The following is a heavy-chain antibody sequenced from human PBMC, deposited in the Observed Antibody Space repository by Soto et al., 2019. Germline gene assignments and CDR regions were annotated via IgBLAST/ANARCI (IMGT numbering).Heavy chain of an antibody. CDR1: GFTFSSYA. CDR3: VRDDVGVGIDY. D-gene: IGHD1-26*01. V-gene: IGHV3-74*01. CDR2: INTDGSAT. J-gene: IGHJ4*02. Sequence: LRLSCAASGFTFSSYAMHWVRQAPGKGLVWVSRINTDGSATNYVDSVKGRFTISRDNSKNTVYLQMNSLRAEDTAVYYCVRDDVGVGIDYWGLGTLVTVSS.